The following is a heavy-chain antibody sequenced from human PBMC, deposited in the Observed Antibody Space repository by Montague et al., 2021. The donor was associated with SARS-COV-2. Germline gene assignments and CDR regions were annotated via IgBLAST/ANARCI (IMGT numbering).Heavy chain of an antibody. CDR1: GYTFTNHW. J-gene: IGHJ5*02. Sequence: QSVEEVKKPGEFLKISCKGSGYTFTNHWIGWVRQTPGKGLEWMGIINPGDSDTRNNPSFQGQVTISVDKSISTTYLQWSSLKASDTGTYYCARQGYSSAWFAEWGQGTLGTVSS. CDR2: INPGDSDT. D-gene: IGHD2-15*01. CDR3: ARQGYSSAWFAE. V-gene: IGHV5-51*01.